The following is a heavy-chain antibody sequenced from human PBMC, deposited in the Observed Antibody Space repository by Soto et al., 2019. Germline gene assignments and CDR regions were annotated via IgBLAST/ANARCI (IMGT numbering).Heavy chain of an antibody. Sequence: QVQLQESGPGLVKPSQTLSLTCTVSGGSISSGDYYWSWIRQHPGTGLEWIGYMYYGGSTHYNPSLKGRVTMSVDTSENQFSLNLCSVTAADTAVYYCARWDGGPRHYFDFWGQGILVTVSS. J-gene: IGHJ4*02. V-gene: IGHV4-31*03. CDR2: MYYGGST. D-gene: IGHD1-26*01. CDR3: ARWDGGPRHYFDF. CDR1: GGSISSGDYY.